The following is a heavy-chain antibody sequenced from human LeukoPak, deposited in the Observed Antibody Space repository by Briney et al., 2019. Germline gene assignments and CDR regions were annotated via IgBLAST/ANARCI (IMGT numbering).Heavy chain of an antibody. CDR1: GFTLNSYW. J-gene: IGHJ5*02. CDR3: ARGVSGHYGDLTT. V-gene: IGHV3-74*01. CDR2: ISTDGSST. D-gene: IGHD3-3*01. Sequence: GGSVRLSCAASGFTLNSYWIHWLRQAPRKGLAWVSRISTDGSSTSYADSVKGRFTITRDNAKNTLYLQMKSLRVEDTAVYYIARGVSGHYGDLTTWAKGTLVPVPS.